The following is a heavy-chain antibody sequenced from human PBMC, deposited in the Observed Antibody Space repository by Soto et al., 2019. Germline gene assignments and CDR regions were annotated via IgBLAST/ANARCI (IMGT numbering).Heavy chain of an antibody. CDR3: AKVWCSSTSCSAYYYYYGMDV. V-gene: IGHV3-23*01. J-gene: IGHJ6*02. CDR1: GFTFSSYA. D-gene: IGHD2-2*01. Sequence: EVQLLESGGGLVQPGGFLRLSCAASGFTFSSYAMSWVRQAPGKGLEWVSAISGSGGSTYYADSVKGRFTISRDNSKNTLYLQMNSLRAEDTAVYYCAKVWCSSTSCSAYYYYYGMDVWGQGTTVTVSS. CDR2: ISGSGGST.